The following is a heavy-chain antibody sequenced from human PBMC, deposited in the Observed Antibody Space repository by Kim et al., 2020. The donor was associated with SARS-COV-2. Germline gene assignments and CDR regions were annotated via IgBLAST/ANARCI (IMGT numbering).Heavy chain of an antibody. Sequence: GGSLRLSCAAFGFGFSTNAMGWVRQAPGKGLEWVSSISGTGTDLYYADSVRGRFTISRDIGKSTLYLQMNSLRAEDTALYYCAKDIWDYSGMDVWGQGTTVTVSS. CDR1: GFGFSTNA. CDR3: AKDIWDYSGMDV. D-gene: IGHD3-10*01. V-gene: IGHV3-23*01. J-gene: IGHJ6*02. CDR2: ISGTGTDL.